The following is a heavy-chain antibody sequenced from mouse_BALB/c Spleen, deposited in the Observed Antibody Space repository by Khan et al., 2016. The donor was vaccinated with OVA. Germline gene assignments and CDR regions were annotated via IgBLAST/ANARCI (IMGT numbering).Heavy chain of an antibody. CDR3: TRLADYYDSEGFAY. V-gene: IGHV5-6*01. J-gene: IGHJ3*01. CDR1: GFTFSTYG. CDR2: VSTGGSYT. D-gene: IGHD1-1*01. Sequence: IQLVQSGGDLVKPGGSLKLSCAASGFTFSTYGMSWVRQTPDKRLEWVATVSTGGSYTYYPDSVKGRFTIYRDNAKNTLYLQMSGLKSEDTAMFYCTRLADYYDSEGFAYWGQGTLVTVSA.